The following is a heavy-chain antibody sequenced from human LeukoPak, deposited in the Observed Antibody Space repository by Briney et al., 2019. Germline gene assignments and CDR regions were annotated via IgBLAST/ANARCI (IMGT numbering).Heavy chain of an antibody. J-gene: IGHJ6*02. Sequence: PSETLSLTCAVYGGSFSGYYWSWIRQPPGKGLEWIGEINHSGSTNYNPSLKSRVTISVDTSKNQFSLKLSSVTAADTAVYYCAREPLLYYYYYGMDVWGQGTTVTVSS. V-gene: IGHV4-34*01. CDR3: AREPLLYYYYYGMDV. CDR1: GGSFSGYY. CDR2: INHSGST.